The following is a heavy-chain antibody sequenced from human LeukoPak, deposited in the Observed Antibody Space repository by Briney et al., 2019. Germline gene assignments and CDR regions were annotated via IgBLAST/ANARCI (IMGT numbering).Heavy chain of an antibody. J-gene: IGHJ4*02. Sequence: ASVKVSCKASGYTFTSYYMHWVRRAPGQGLEWMGIINPSGGSTSYAQKFQGRVTMTRDMSTSTVYIELSSLRSEDTAVYYCARVGAAAGHFYGYWGQGTLVTVSS. CDR1: GYTFTSYY. CDR3: ARVGAAAGHFYGY. CDR2: INPSGGST. V-gene: IGHV1-46*01. D-gene: IGHD6-13*01.